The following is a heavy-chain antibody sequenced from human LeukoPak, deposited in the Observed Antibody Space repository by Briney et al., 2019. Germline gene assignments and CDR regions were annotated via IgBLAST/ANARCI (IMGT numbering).Heavy chain of an antibody. CDR2: IYYSGST. D-gene: IGHD1-7*01. CDR3: ARTGDWNYANWFDP. J-gene: IGHJ5*02. V-gene: IGHV4-59*11. Sequence: SETLSLTCTVSGGSISSHYWSWIRQPPGKGLEWIGYIYYSGSTNYNPSLKSRVTISVDTSKNQFSLKPSSVTAADTAVYYCARTGDWNYANWFDPWGQGTLVTVSS. CDR1: GGSISSHY.